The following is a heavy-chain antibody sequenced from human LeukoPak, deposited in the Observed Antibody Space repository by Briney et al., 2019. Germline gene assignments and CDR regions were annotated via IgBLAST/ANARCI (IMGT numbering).Heavy chain of an antibody. V-gene: IGHV3-23*01. CDR2: ISGSGGST. CDR3: AKSKPAGSDGYVHFYYQ. J-gene: IGHJ4*02. D-gene: IGHD5-24*01. Sequence: AISGSGGSTYYADSVKGRFTISRDNSRNTLYLQINSLRADDTALYYCAKSKPAGSDGYVHFYYQWGQGTLVTVSS.